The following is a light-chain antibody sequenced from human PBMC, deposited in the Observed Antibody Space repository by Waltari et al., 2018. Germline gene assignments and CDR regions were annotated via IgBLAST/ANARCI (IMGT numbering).Light chain of an antibody. J-gene: IGKJ5*01. CDR2: WAP. CDR3: QQYYSSPIS. Sequence: EIVMTQSPDSLAVSLGERAAINCKSSRRVLYNSNNKNYLTWYQQKPRQPPKLLINWAPSRESGVPDRFSGSGSGTDFTLTISSLQAEDVAVYYCQQYYSSPISFGQGTRLEIK. CDR1: RRVLYNSNNKNY. V-gene: IGKV4-1*01.